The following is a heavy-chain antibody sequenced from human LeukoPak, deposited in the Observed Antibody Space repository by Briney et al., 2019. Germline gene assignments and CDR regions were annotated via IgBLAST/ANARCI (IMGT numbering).Heavy chain of an antibody. V-gene: IGHV4-59*01. J-gene: IGHJ3*02. Sequence: SETLSLTCTVSGGFISSYYWSWIRQPPGKGLEWIGYIYYSGSTNYNPSLKSRVTISVDTSKNQFSLKLSSVTAADTAVYYCAREGTTVTHDDAFDIWGQGTMVTVSS. CDR3: AREGTTVTHDDAFDI. CDR2: IYYSGST. D-gene: IGHD4-17*01. CDR1: GGFISSYY.